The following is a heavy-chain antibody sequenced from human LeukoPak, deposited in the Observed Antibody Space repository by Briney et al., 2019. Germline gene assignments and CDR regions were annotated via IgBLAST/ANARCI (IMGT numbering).Heavy chain of an antibody. CDR3: ARDYGVFDY. CDR1: GFIFSDYW. Sequence: GGSLRLSCAASGFIFSDYWMNWVRQAPGKGLEWVANIKQDGSEKYYVDSVKGRFTISRDTAKNSLYLQMNSLRAEDTAVYYCARDYGVFDYWGQGTLVTVSS. J-gene: IGHJ4*02. D-gene: IGHD4-17*01. V-gene: IGHV3-7*01. CDR2: IKQDGSEK.